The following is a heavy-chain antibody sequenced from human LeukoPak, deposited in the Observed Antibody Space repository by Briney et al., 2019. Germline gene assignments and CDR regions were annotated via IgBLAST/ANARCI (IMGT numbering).Heavy chain of an antibody. J-gene: IGHJ4*02. Sequence: SQTLSLTCTVSGGSISSGGYYWSWIRQPPGKGLEWIGYIYHSGSTNYNPSLKSRVTISVDTSKNQFSLKLSSVTAADTAVYYCARGIGIRDTAMVTGLGYWGQGTLVTVSS. CDR1: GGSISSGGYY. D-gene: IGHD5-18*01. CDR3: ARGIGIRDTAMVTGLGY. CDR2: IYHSGST. V-gene: IGHV4-30-2*01.